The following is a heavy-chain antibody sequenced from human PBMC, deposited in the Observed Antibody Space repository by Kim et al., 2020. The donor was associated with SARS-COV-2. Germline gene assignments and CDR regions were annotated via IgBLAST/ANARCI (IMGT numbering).Heavy chain of an antibody. CDR3: VGGATTYYYGMDV. J-gene: IGHJ6*02. Sequence: SVKVSCKASGGTFSSYAISWVRQAPGQGLEWMGGIIPIFGTANYAQKFQGRVTITADESTSTAYMELSSLRSEDTAVYYCVGGATTYYYGMDVWGQGTTVTVSS. V-gene: IGHV1-69*13. CDR2: IIPIFGTA. CDR1: GGTFSSYA. D-gene: IGHD5-12*01.